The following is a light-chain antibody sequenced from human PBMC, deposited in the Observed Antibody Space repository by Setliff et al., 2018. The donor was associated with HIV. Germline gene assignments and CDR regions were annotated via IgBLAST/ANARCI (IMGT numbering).Light chain of an antibody. Sequence: QSALTQPASVSGSPGQSITLSCTGTSSDVGSYNFVSWYQQHPGRAPKLMIYDVTKWPSGVSDRFSGSKSGNTASLTISGLQTEDKADYYCCSYTSSLTYVFGTGTKVTVL. CDR2: DVT. J-gene: IGLJ1*01. V-gene: IGLV2-14*03. CDR3: CSYTSSLTYV. CDR1: SSDVGSYNF.